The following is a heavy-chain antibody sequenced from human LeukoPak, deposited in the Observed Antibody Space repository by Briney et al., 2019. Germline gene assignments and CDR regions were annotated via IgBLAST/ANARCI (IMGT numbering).Heavy chain of an antibody. Sequence: GGSLRLSCAASGFTFSSHWMTWVRQAPGKGLEWVASIKEDGSKKYYVDSVKGRFTISRDNAKKSLDLQMSSLRVDDTAVYFCATLDSSGYYPNYYYYMDVWGKGTTVIVSS. CDR3: ATLDSSGYYPNYYYYMDV. CDR2: IKEDGSKK. J-gene: IGHJ6*03. D-gene: IGHD3-22*01. V-gene: IGHV3-7*01. CDR1: GFTFSSHW.